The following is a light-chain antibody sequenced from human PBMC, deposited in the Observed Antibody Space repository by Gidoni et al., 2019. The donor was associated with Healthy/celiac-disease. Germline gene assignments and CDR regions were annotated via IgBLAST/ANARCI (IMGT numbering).Light chain of an antibody. V-gene: IGKV3-20*01. CDR3: QQYGSSPFT. CDR1: QSVSSSY. CDR2: GAS. Sequence: DIVLTPSPGTLSLSPGERATLSCRASQSVSSSYVAWYQQKPGQAPRLLIYGASSRATGIPDRFSGSGSGTDFTLTISRLEPEDFAVYYCQQYGSSPFTFGPGTKVDIK. J-gene: IGKJ3*01.